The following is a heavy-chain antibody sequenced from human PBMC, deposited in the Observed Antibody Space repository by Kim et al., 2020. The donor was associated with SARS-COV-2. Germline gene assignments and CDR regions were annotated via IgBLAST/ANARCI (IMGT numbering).Heavy chain of an antibody. Sequence: SETLSLTCAVYGGSFSGYYWSWIRQPPGKGLEWIWEINHSGSTNYNPSLKSRVTISVDTSKNQFSLKLSSVTAADTAVYYCARVISSGWREHDAFDIWG. CDR3: ARVISSGWREHDAFDI. CDR1: GGSFSGYY. D-gene: IGHD6-19*01. CDR2: INHSGST. J-gene: IGHJ3*02. V-gene: IGHV4-34*01.